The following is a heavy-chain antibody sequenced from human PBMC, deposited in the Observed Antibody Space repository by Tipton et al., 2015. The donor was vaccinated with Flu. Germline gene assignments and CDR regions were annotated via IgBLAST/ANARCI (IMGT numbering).Heavy chain of an antibody. V-gene: IGHV1-18*01. J-gene: IGHJ3*02. Sequence: QLVQSGAEVKKPGASVKVSCKASGYTFTSYGISWVRQAPGQGLEWMGWISAYNGNTNYAQKLQGRVTMTTDTSTSTAYMELRSLRSDDTAVYYRARDGITMIVVVMTAFDIWGQGTMVTVSS. CDR3: ARDGITMIVVVMTAFDI. CDR1: GYTFTSYG. D-gene: IGHD3-22*01. CDR2: ISAYNGNT.